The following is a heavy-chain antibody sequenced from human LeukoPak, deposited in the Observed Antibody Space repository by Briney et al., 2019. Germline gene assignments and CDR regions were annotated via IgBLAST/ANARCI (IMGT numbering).Heavy chain of an antibody. CDR2: IRYDGSNK. CDR1: EFTFSKYG. Sequence: PGGSLRLSCAASEFTFSKYGMHWVRQAPGKGLEWVAFIRYDGSNKYLADSVKGRFTISRDNSKHTLYLQMNSLRADDTAVYYCAKGTKDYYGSGSFYLSRDHFISRWGQGTLVTVSS. CDR3: AKGTKDYYGSGSFYLSRDHFISR. D-gene: IGHD3-10*01. V-gene: IGHV3-30*02. J-gene: IGHJ4*02.